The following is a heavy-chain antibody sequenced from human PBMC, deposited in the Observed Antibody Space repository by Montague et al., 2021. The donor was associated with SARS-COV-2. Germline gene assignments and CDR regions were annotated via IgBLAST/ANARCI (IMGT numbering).Heavy chain of an antibody. CDR3: ASQVAYLGYFDP. Sequence: SETLSLTCTVSGRSISTDHYWGWIRQPPGKGLEWIGSIHHSGNTYYNPSLKSRLTISMDTSKNQFSLKLTSLTAADTAVYYCASQVAYLGYFDPWGQGTLVTVSS. D-gene: IGHD6-25*01. V-gene: IGHV4-38-2*02. J-gene: IGHJ5*02. CDR2: IHHSGNT. CDR1: GRSISTDHY.